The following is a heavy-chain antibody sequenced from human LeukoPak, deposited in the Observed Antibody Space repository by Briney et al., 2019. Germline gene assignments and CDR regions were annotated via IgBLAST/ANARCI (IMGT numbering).Heavy chain of an antibody. V-gene: IGHV3-30*04. Sequence: PGRSLRLSCAASGFTFSSYAMHWVRQAPGKGLEWVAVISYDGSNKYYADSVKGRFTISRDNSKNTLYLQMNSLRAEDTAVYYCATATGQRGNAFDIWGQGTMVTVSS. CDR1: GFTFSSYA. J-gene: IGHJ3*02. D-gene: IGHD1-26*01. CDR2: ISYDGSNK. CDR3: ATATGQRGNAFDI.